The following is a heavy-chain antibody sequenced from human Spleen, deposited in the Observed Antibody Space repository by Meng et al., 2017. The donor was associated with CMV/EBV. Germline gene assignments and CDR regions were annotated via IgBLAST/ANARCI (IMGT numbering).Heavy chain of an antibody. D-gene: IGHD2-21*01. V-gene: IGHV3-30*14. CDR2: ISRDGSMK. Sequence: GESLKISCAASGFTFSDYTIHWVRQAPGKGLDWVTLISRDGSMKFYADSVKGRFTISRDNSKNTLYLQMGSLRAEDMAVYYCARPYGVYYYYGMDVWGQGTTVTVSS. CDR3: ARPYGVYYYYGMDV. CDR1: GFTFSDYT. J-gene: IGHJ6*02.